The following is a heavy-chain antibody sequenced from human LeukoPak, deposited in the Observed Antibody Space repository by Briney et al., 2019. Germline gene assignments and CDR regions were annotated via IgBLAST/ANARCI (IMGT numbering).Heavy chain of an antibody. CDR3: AKLELHYYYMDV. CDR1: GFTFSSYA. J-gene: IGHJ6*03. D-gene: IGHD1-7*01. Sequence: PGGSLRLSCAASGFTFSSYAMSWVRQAPGKGLDWVSAISGSGGSTYYADSVKGRFTISRDNSKNTLYLQMNSLRAEDTAVYYCAKLELHYYYMDVWGKGTTVTVSS. CDR2: ISGSGGST. V-gene: IGHV3-23*01.